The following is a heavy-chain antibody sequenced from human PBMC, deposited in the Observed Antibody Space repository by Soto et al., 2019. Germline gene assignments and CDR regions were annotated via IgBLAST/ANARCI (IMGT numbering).Heavy chain of an antibody. J-gene: IGHJ3*02. CDR3: ARANDLNAFAI. V-gene: IGHV3-30*14. CDR1: GFTFSSYA. D-gene: IGHD1-1*01. CDR2: ISYDGSNK. Sequence: PGGSLRLSCAASGFTFSSYAMHWVRQAPGKGLEWVAVISYDGSNKYYADSVKGRFTISRHDSKNTLYLQMNSLRPEDTAVYYCARANDLNAFAIWGQGTMVTVSS.